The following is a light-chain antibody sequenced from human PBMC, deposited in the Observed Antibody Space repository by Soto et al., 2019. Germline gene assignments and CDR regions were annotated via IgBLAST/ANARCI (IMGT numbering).Light chain of an antibody. CDR3: QVWDSSTVV. CDR2: RAT. J-gene: IGLJ2*01. V-gene: IGLV3-9*01. CDR1: NIGGKN. Sequence: SYELTQPLSVSVALGQTARITCGGNNIGGKNVHWYQQKPGQAPVLVIYRATNRPSGIPERFSASTSGNTATLTISRAQAGYEADYYCQVWDSSTVVFGGGTKLTVL.